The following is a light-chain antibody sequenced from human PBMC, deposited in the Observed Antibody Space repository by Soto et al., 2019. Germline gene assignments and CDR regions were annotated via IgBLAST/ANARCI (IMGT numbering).Light chain of an antibody. CDR1: SSDVGDYKY. V-gene: IGLV2-14*01. CDR3: SSYTSSSTYV. Sequence: QSALTQPPSASGSPGQSVTISCTGTSSDVGDYKYVSWFQQHPGKAPKLMIYEVSNRPSGVSNRFSGSKSGNTASLTISGLQAEDEADYYCSSYTSSSTYVFGTGTKVTVL. CDR2: EVS. J-gene: IGLJ1*01.